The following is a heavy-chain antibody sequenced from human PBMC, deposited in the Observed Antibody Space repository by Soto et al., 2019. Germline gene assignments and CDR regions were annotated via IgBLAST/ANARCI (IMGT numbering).Heavy chain of an antibody. J-gene: IGHJ4*02. CDR3: AREVRAGFWSGYSTPYFDY. CDR2: VTHSGTA. V-gene: IGHV4-30-2*01. D-gene: IGHD3-3*01. CDR1: GGSINSGAFS. Sequence: PSETLSLTCSVSGGSINSGAFSLSWIRQPPGKGLQWIGYVTHSGTAYSIPSLSGRLTLSVDSSQTQFSLKLTSVTAADTAVYYCAREVRAGFWSGYSTPYFDYWGQGTLVTVSS.